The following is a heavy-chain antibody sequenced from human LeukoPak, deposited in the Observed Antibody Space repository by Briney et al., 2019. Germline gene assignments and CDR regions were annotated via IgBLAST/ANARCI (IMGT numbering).Heavy chain of an antibody. D-gene: IGHD6-13*01. V-gene: IGHV3-23*01. J-gene: IGHJ4*02. CDR2: ISGSGGST. CDR3: AKAGALIAAAGKYY. CDR1: GFTFSSYA. Sequence: GGSLRLSCAASGFTFSSYAMSWVRQAPGRGLEWVSAISGSGGSTYYADSVKGRFTISRDNSKNTLYLQMNSLRAEDTAVYYCAKAGALIAAAGKYYWGQGTLVTVSS.